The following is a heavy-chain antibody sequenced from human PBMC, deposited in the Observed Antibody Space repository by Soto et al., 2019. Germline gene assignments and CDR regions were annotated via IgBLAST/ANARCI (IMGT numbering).Heavy chain of an antibody. CDR1: GFTFSSYA. Sequence: HPGGSLRLSCAASGFTFSSYAMSWVRQAPGKGLEWVSAISGSGGSTYYADSVKGRFTISRDNSKNTLYLQMNSLRAEDTAVYYCSLQYYDFWSGYYEAVTYDYWGQGTLVTVSS. CDR3: SLQYYDFWSGYYEAVTYDY. CDR2: ISGSGGST. V-gene: IGHV3-23*01. D-gene: IGHD3-3*01. J-gene: IGHJ4*02.